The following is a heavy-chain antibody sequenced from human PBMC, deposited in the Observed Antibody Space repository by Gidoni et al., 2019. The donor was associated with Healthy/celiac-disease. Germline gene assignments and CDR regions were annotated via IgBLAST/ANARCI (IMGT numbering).Heavy chain of an antibody. CDR3: ARGGYRNWFDP. CDR2: FGTA. V-gene: IGHV1-69*01. J-gene: IGHJ5*02. D-gene: IGHD5-18*01. Sequence: FGTANYAQKFQGRVTITADESTSTAYMELSSLRSEDTAVYYCARGGYRNWFDPWGQGTLVTVSS.